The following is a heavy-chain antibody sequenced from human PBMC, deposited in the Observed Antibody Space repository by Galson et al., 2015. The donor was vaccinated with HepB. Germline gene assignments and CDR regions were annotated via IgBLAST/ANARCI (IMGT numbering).Heavy chain of an antibody. CDR3: AKDRLNTIFGVVIRYFDY. Sequence: SLRLSCAASGFTLSSYAMSWVRQAPGKGLEWVSAISGSGGSTYYADSVKGRFTISRDNSKNTLYLQMNSLRAEDTAVYYCAKDRLNTIFGVVIRYFDYWGQGTLVTVSS. D-gene: IGHD3-3*01. J-gene: IGHJ4*02. CDR2: ISGSGGST. V-gene: IGHV3-23*01. CDR1: GFTLSSYA.